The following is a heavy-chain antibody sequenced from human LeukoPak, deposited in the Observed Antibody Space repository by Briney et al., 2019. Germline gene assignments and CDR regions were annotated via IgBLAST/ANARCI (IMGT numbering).Heavy chain of an antibody. Sequence: SETLSLTCTVSGGSIRSYYWSWIRQPAGKGLEWIGRIHTSGSTNYNPSLKSRVTISVDRSKNQFSLKLSSVTAADTAVYYCARLPHYLVDYWGQGTLVTVSS. CDR2: IHTSGST. J-gene: IGHJ4*02. D-gene: IGHD3-10*01. CDR3: ARLPHYLVDY. V-gene: IGHV4-4*07. CDR1: GGSIRSYY.